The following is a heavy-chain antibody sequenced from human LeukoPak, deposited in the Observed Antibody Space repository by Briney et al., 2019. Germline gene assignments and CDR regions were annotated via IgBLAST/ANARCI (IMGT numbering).Heavy chain of an antibody. J-gene: IGHJ3*02. CDR3: ASCQPGDLSFNI. Sequence: SETLSLTCTVSGGSISSSSYYWGWIRQPPGKGLEWIGSIYYSGSTYYNPSLKSRVTISVDTSKNQFSLKLSSVTAVDTAVYYCASCQPGDLSFNIWGQGTMVTVSS. D-gene: IGHD3-10*01. CDR2: IYYSGST. CDR1: GGSISSSSYY. V-gene: IGHV4-39*01.